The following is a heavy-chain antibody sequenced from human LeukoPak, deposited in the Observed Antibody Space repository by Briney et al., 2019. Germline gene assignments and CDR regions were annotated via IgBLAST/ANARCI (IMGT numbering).Heavy chain of an antibody. V-gene: IGHV4-39*07. D-gene: IGHD3-10*01. CDR3: ARSLRYYYGSGHIGDFDY. J-gene: IGHJ4*02. CDR1: GGSISSSSYY. Sequence: SETLSLTCTVSGGSISSSSYYWSWIRQPPGKGLEWIGEINHSGSTNYNPSLKSRVTISVDTSKNQFSLKLSSVTAADTAVYYCARSLRYYYGSGHIGDFDYWGQGTLVTVSS. CDR2: INHSGST.